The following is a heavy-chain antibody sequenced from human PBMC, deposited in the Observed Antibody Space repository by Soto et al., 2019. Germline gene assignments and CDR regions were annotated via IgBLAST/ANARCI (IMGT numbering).Heavy chain of an antibody. CDR2: ISAYNGNT. CDR1: GYTFTSYG. CDR3: PREQGMERVRPLSYSGSDE. Sequence: SLPVSCKSYGYTFTSYGISCVRQAPGQGLEWMGWISAYNGNTNYAQKLQVRVTMTTDTSTRTAYMELRSLRADDSAVYYCPREQGMERVRPLSYSGSDECGKG. V-gene: IGHV1-18*01. J-gene: IGHJ6*04. D-gene: IGHD1-1*01.